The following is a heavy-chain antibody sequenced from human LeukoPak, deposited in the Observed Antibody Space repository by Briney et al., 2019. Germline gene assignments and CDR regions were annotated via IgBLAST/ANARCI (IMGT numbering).Heavy chain of an antibody. CDR3: ARARVGYYYYMDV. J-gene: IGHJ6*03. V-gene: IGHV3-21*01. CDR1: GFTFSSYS. Sequence: PGGSLRLSCAASGFTFSSYSMNWVRQAPGKGLEWVSSISSSSSYIYYADSVKGRFTISRDNAKNSLYLQMNSLRAEDTAVYYCARARVGYYYYMDVWGKGTTVTVSS. CDR2: ISSSSSYI.